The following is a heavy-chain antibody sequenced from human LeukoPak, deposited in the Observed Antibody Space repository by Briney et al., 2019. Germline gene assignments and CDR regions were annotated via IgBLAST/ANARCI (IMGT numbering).Heavy chain of an antibody. CDR2: ISSNGGST. J-gene: IGHJ4*02. V-gene: IGHV3-64*01. CDR3: ARVSNGGVPDY. CDR1: GFTFSSYA. Sequence: PSGGSLRLSCAASGFTFSSYAMHWVRQAPGKGLEYVSAISSNGGSTYYANSEKGRFTISRDNSKNTLYLQMGSLRAEDMAVYYCARVSNGGVPDYWGQGTLVTVSS. D-gene: IGHD4-23*01.